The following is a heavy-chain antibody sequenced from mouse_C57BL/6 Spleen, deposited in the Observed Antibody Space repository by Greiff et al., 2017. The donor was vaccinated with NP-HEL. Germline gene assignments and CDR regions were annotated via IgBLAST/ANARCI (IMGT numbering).Heavy chain of an antibody. D-gene: IGHD2-4*01. CDR3: AKGEDYYDYLLDV. Sequence: VQLQQSGAELAKPGASVKLSCKASGYTFTSYWMHWVKQRPGQGLEWIGYINPSSGYTKYNQKFKDKATLTADKSSSTDYMQLSSLTYEDYAAYYCAKGEDYYDYLLDVWGTGTTVTVSS. J-gene: IGHJ1*03. CDR2: INPSSGYT. V-gene: IGHV1-7*01. CDR1: GYTFTSYW.